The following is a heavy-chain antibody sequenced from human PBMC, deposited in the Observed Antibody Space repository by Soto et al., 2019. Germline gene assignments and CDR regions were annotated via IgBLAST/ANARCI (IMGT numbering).Heavy chain of an antibody. CDR1: GFIFSDYT. D-gene: IGHD2-15*01. CDR3: ATEGSGRSLS. CDR2: ISSSGDAI. J-gene: IGHJ5*02. V-gene: IGHV3-48*04. Sequence: GGSLRLSCAASGFIFSDYTMTWVRQAPGRGLEFVSHISSSGDAIFYAESVKGRFTVSRDNAKNSLYLQMNSLRVGDTAEYYCATEGSGRSLSWSQGTLVTVSS.